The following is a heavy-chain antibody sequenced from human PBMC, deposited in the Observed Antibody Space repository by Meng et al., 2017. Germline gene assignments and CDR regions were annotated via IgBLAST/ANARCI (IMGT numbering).Heavy chain of an antibody. CDR1: GFIFSNYE. V-gene: IGHV3-30*16. J-gene: IGHJ4*02. CDR3: ARDFDY. Sequence: VVVVESGGDVVPPGRSLTLSCAASGFIFSNYEMHWVRQAPGKGLEWVACITKDGSRKYYLGSVRGRFTISRDNSKNTLYLEMNSLRSEDTALYYCARDFDYWGQGTLVTVSS. CDR2: ITKDGSRK.